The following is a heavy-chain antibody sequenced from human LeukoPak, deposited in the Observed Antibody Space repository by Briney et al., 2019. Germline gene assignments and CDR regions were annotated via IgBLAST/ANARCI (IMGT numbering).Heavy chain of an antibody. CDR3: ARAGPGSGWYFDY. J-gene: IGHJ4*02. CDR1: GYDFTSVG. Sequence: GASVKVSCKASGYDFTSVGITWVRRAPGQGREWMGWSSPYNGNTRYAQKFQGRVAMTTDTSTTTAYMELRGLRFNDTAVYYCARAGPGSGWYFDYWGQGTLVTVSS. D-gene: IGHD6-19*01. V-gene: IGHV1-18*01. CDR2: SSPYNGNT.